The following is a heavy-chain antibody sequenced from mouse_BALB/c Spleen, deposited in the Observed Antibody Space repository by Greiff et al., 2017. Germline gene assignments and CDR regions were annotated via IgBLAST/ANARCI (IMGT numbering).Heavy chain of an antibody. V-gene: IGHV1-7*01. CDR2: INPSTGYT. CDR1: GYTFTSYW. CDR3: ARTRPAMDY. Sequence: VQLQQPGAELVKPGASVKLSCKASGYTFTSYWMHWVKQRPGQGLEWIGYINPSTGYTEYNQKFKDKATLTADKSSSTAYMQLSSLTSEDSAVYYCARTRPAMDYWGQGTSVTVSS. J-gene: IGHJ4*01.